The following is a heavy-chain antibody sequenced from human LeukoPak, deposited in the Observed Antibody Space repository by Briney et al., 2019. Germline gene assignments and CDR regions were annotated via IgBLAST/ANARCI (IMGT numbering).Heavy chain of an antibody. CDR1: GFDLSDYY. CDR2: ISSSGGNI. V-gene: IGHV3-11*01. J-gene: IGHJ4*01. Sequence: GGSLRLSCVVSGFDLSDYYMSWIRQASGKGLEWISYISSSGGNIYFADSVKGRFTMSRDNARGSLYLQMNSLTADDTAIYYCARPRDYFDYWGQGPLVTVSS. CDR3: ARPRDYFDY.